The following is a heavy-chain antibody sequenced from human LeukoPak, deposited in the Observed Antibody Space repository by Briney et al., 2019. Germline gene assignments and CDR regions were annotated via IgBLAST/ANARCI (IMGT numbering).Heavy chain of an antibody. D-gene: IGHD2-2*01. V-gene: IGHV3-33*08. Sequence: GGSLRLSCEASGFTFSNAWMSWVRQAPGKGLEWVAVIWYDGSKKYYADSVKGRFTISRDDSKDTLYLQMNSLRGDDTAFYYCARDFCSTTSCLDYWGQGTLVTVSS. J-gene: IGHJ4*02. CDR2: IWYDGSKK. CDR3: ARDFCSTTSCLDY. CDR1: GFTFSNAW.